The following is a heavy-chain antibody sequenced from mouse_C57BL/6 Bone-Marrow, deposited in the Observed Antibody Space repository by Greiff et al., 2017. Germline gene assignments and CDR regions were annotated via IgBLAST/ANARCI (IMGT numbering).Heavy chain of an antibody. CDR3: ANLYYGNYDD. CDR1: GYTFTSYG. D-gene: IGHD2-1*01. CDR2: IYPRSGNT. Sequence: QVQLQQSGAELARPGASVKLSCKASGYTFTSYGISWVKQRTGQGLEWIGEIYPRSGNTYYNEKFKGKATLTADKSSSTAYMELRSLTSEDSAVYLCANLYYGNYDDWGTGATVTVSS. J-gene: IGHJ1*03. V-gene: IGHV1-81*01.